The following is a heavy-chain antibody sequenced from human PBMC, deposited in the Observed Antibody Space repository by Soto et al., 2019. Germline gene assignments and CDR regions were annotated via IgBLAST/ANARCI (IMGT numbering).Heavy chain of an antibody. CDR3: AHRDTYYDGRFDP. D-gene: IGHD3-22*01. V-gene: IGHV2-5*02. J-gene: IGHJ5*02. Sequence: QIPLKDPGLPLWKPPQTLPLTATFSGSHLSISEWGVGGFLHPPEKALEWLALIYWDDDKRYSPSLKSRLTITKDTSKNQVVLTMTNMDPVDTATYYCAHRDTYYDGRFDPWGQGTLVTVSS. CDR1: GSHLSISEWG. CDR2: IYWDDDK.